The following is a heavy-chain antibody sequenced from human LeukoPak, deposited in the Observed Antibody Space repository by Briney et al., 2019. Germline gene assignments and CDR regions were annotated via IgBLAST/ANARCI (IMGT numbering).Heavy chain of an antibody. CDR1: GESFSGYY. D-gene: IGHD1-20*01. CDR2: INHSGST. J-gene: IGHJ4*02. Sequence: SETLSLTCAVYGESFSGYYWSWIRQPPGKGLEWIGEINHSGSTNYNPSLKSRVTISVDTSKNQFSLKLSSVTAADTAVYYCARDIITGTTTGIDYWGQGTLVTVSS. CDR3: ARDIITGTTTGIDY. V-gene: IGHV4-34*01.